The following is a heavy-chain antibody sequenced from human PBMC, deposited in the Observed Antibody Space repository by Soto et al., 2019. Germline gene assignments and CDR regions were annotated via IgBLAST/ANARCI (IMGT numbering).Heavy chain of an antibody. V-gene: IGHV4-4*07. CDR1: GGSINSYW. CDR3: ARDEGRDGYMGDYGMDV. Sequence: SETLSLTCSVSGGSINSYWWSWIRQPAGKGLEWIGRVYSSGSTNYNPSLKSRVTISVDTSKNQFSLKLSSVTAADTAVYYCARDEGRDGYMGDYGMDVWGQGTTVTVSS. CDR2: VYSSGST. J-gene: IGHJ6*02. D-gene: IGHD5-12*01.